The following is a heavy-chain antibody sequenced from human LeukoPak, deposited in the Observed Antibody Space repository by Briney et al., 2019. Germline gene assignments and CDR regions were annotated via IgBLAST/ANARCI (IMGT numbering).Heavy chain of an antibody. J-gene: IGHJ4*02. CDR3: ALRGRYFDY. V-gene: IGHV5-51*01. CDR2: IYPGDSDT. Sequence: GESLKISCKCSGYSFTSYWIGWVRQMPGKGVEWMGIIYPGDSDTRYNPSFQGHVTISADKSSSTDYLQWSSMKASDTAMYYCALRGRYFDYWGQGTLVTVSS. CDR1: GYSFTSYW. D-gene: IGHD3-10*01.